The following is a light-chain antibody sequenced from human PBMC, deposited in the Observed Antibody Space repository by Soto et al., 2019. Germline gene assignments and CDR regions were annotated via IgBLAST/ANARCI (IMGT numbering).Light chain of an antibody. CDR2: DAS. CDR3: QQRSNGLT. J-gene: IGKJ4*01. Sequence: EIVLTQSPATLSLSPGERATLSCRASQSVSTYLAWYQQKPGQAPRHLIYDASNRTTGIPARFSGGGSGADFTRTISNLEPEDFAVYYCQQRSNGLTFGGGTKVEIK. V-gene: IGKV3-11*01. CDR1: QSVSTY.